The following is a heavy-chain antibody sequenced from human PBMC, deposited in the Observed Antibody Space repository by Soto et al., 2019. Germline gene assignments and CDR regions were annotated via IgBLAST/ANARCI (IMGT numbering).Heavy chain of an antibody. Sequence: SVTLSLTCAVYRGCFNGYYWSWIRQPPGKGLEWLGEINHSGSTNYYPSLKSRVTISVDTSKNQFSLKLSPVTAATTAVYYCARGGLSSRSFTLGPCGPRYYYYCMDVWGQGATVTVSS. D-gene: IGHD6-13*01. CDR2: INHSGST. V-gene: IGHV4-34*01. J-gene: IGHJ6*02. CDR1: RGCFNGYY. CDR3: ARGGLSSRSFTLGPCGPRYYYYCMDV.